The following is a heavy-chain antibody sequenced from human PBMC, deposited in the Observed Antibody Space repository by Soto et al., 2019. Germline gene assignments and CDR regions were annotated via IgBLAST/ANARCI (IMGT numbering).Heavy chain of an antibody. CDR2: IFYTGRT. J-gene: IGHJ4*02. Sequence: QMQLQESGPGLVKPSETLSVTCTVSDGSLTSYYWSWIRQPPGKGLEWIGHIFYTGRTNYSPSLKSRATMSLYTSKTQLSLNLTSVTASDTAVYYCARLGYSGYGSGKWGQGTLVTVSS. V-gene: IGHV4-59*08. CDR1: DGSLTSYY. D-gene: IGHD5-12*01. CDR3: ARLGYSGYGSGK.